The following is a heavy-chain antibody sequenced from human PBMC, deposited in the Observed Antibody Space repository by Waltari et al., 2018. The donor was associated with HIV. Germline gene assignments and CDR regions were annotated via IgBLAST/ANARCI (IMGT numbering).Heavy chain of an antibody. CDR1: GSNFRYSG. CDR3: VKEGPPVEKSDYFEL. D-gene: IGHD3-9*01. J-gene: IGHJ4*02. Sequence: QAQLVESGGGVVQPGGSLSLSCAASGSNFRYSGLHWVRQTPGKGLEWAAVMSDDGHKTFYADSVRGRFTISRDNSNNKLSLQMNSLRPEDAGIYYCVKEGPPVEKSDYFELWGQGTLVTVSS. V-gene: IGHV3-30*18. CDR2: MSDDGHKT.